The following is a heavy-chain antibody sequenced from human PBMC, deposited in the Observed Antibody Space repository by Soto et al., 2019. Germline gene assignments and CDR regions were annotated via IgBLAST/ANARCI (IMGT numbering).Heavy chain of an antibody. J-gene: IGHJ4*02. D-gene: IGHD3-9*01. V-gene: IGHV4-39*01. CDR3: ARHSDILTGAAFDY. Sequence: SETLSLTCTVSGGSISSSSYYWGWIRQPPGKGLEWIGSIYYSGSTYYNPSLKSRVTISVDTSKNQFSLKLSSGTAADTAVYYCARHSDILTGAAFDYWGQGTLVTVSS. CDR1: GGSISSSSYY. CDR2: IYYSGST.